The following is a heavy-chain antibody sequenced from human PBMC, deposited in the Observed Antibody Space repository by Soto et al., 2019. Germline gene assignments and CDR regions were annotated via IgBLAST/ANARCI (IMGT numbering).Heavy chain of an antibody. CDR1: GFTFSSYV. Sequence: GGSLRLSCAASGFTFSSYVFHWVRQTPGKGLEWVGLISHDGNKHYADSVKDRFTISRDNSKIGLHLEMNILRVEDTALYYCAREDESSGYAGTFQHWGQGTLVTAPQ. CDR2: ISHDGNK. V-gene: IGHV3-30-3*01. D-gene: IGHD3-22*01. J-gene: IGHJ1*01. CDR3: AREDESSGYAGTFQH.